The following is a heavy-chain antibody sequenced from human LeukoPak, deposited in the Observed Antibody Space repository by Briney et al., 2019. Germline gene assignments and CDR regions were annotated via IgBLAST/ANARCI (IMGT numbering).Heavy chain of an antibody. J-gene: IGHJ4*02. V-gene: IGHV1-2*02. Sequence: ASVKVSCKASGYTFTDYYLHWVRQAPGQGFEWMGWINPNSGDTNYAQKFQGRVTVTRDTAISTAHMEMSRLRSDDTAVYYCARANFLYCSSTTCLFDYRGQGTLVTVSS. CDR2: INPNSGDT. CDR3: ARANFLYCSSTTCLFDY. D-gene: IGHD2-2*01. CDR1: GYTFTDYY.